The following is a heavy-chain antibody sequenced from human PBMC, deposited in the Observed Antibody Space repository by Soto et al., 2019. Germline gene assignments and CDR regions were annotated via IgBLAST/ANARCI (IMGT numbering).Heavy chain of an antibody. D-gene: IGHD2-8*01. CDR1: RFDFSSYE. J-gene: IGHJ4*02. Sequence: EVQLLESGGGLVQPGGSLRLSCVASRFDFSSYEMSWVRQAAGKGLEWVSRVSLTGDRTNYAGSVKGRFTVSRDNFKNALYLEMVSLRPDDTAIYYCARGGGYCTPTSCAIDSWGRGTPVTVSS. CDR3: ARGGGYCTPTSCAIDS. V-gene: IGHV3-23*01. CDR2: VSLTGDRT.